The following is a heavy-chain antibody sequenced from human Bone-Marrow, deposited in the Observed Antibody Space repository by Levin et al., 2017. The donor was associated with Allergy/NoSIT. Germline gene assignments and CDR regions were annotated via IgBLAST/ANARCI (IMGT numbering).Heavy chain of an antibody. D-gene: IGHD1-26*01. V-gene: IGHV4-39*07. Sequence: NPSETLSLTCTVSGGSISSSSYYWGWIRQPPGKGLEWIGSIYYSGSTYYNPSLKSRVTISVDTSKNQFSLKLSSVTAADTAVYYCAREFAEVGATRYWGQGTLVTVSS. CDR1: GGSISSSSYY. CDR2: IYYSGST. CDR3: AREFAEVGATRY. J-gene: IGHJ4*02.